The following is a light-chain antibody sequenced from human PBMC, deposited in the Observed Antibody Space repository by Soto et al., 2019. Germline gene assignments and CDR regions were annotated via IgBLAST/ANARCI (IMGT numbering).Light chain of an antibody. J-gene: IGKJ1*01. CDR2: WAS. Sequence: DIVMTQSPDSLAVSLGERATINCKSSQRVLYSPNNKTYLAWYQQKPGQPPKLFVYWASTRESGVPDRFSGSGSEPDFTLTIISLQAEDVAGYYGQQYINAPLTFGHGNKVQIK. CDR3: QQYINAPLT. CDR1: QRVLYSPNNKTY. V-gene: IGKV4-1*01.